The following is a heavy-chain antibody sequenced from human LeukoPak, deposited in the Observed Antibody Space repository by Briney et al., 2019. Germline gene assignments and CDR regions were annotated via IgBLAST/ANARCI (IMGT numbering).Heavy chain of an antibody. V-gene: IGHV3-7*01. CDR1: GFTFSNYW. Sequence: GGSLRLSCAASGFTFSNYWMSWVRQAPGKGLEWVANIKQDGSEKYYVDSVKGRFTISRDNTQNSLYLQMNGLGAEDTAVYYCARNDNFGVLPEFWGMGTLVSVTS. J-gene: IGHJ4*02. D-gene: IGHD3-3*01. CDR3: ARNDNFGVLPEF. CDR2: IKQDGSEK.